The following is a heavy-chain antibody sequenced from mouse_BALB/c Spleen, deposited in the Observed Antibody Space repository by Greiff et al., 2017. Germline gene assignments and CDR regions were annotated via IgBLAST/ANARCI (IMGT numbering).Heavy chain of an antibody. J-gene: IGHJ2*01. Sequence: VQLQQSGSELRSPGSSVKLSCKASDSAFIPIAYMSWVRQNPGHGFELFGDILPSIGRTFYGEKFEDKAILDADTVSTTAYLGLNSLTSEDSAIYYCARGGYYGPFDYWGQGTTLTVSS. D-gene: IGHD1-1*01. CDR2: ILPSIGRT. CDR1: DSAFIPIAY. CDR3: ARGGYYGPFDY. V-gene: IGHV15-2*02.